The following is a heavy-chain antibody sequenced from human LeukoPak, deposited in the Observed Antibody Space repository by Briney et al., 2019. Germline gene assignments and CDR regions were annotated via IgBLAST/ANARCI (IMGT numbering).Heavy chain of an antibody. CDR2: IYPGDSDT. CDR3: ARQHYYYDSSGYYNDAFDI. CDR1: GYSFTSYW. D-gene: IGHD3-22*01. J-gene: IGHJ3*02. Sequence: TGESLKISCKGSGYSFTSYWIGWVRQMPGKGLEWMGIIYPGDSDTRYSPSFQGQATISADKSISTAYLQWSSLKASDTAMYYCARQHYYYDSSGYYNDAFDIWGQGTMVTVSS. V-gene: IGHV5-51*01.